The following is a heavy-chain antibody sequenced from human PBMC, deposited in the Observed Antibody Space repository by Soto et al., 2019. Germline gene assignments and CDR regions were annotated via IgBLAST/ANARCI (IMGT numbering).Heavy chain of an antibody. D-gene: IGHD3-3*01. J-gene: IGHJ6*02. Sequence: QVQLVESGGGVVQPGRSLRLSCAASGFTFSSYAMHWVRQAPGKGLEWVAVISYDGSNKYYADSVKGRFTISRDTSKNTLYLPMNSLRAEDTAVYYCARDEIRFSWAYGMDVWGQGTTVTVSS. CDR3: ARDEIRFSWAYGMDV. CDR1: GFTFSSYA. CDR2: ISYDGSNK. V-gene: IGHV3-30-3*01.